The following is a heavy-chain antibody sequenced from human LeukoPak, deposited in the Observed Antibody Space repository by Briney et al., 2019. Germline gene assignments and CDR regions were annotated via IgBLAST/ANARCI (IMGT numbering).Heavy chain of an antibody. J-gene: IGHJ4*02. Sequence: TLTLTCTASGGSFSSDSYYWSWIRQPAGTGLESIVRIYTSGSTYSNPSLNRLAIISEDTSKNQFSLKLSAIAAAATAVYYGARDSDYWGEGTLLTVSS. V-gene: IGHV4-61*02. CDR2: IYTSGST. CDR1: GGSFSSDSYY. CDR3: ARDSDY.